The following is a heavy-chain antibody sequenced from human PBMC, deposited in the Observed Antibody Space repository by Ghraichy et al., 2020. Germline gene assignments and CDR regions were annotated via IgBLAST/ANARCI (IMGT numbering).Heavy chain of an antibody. J-gene: IGHJ5*02. D-gene: IGHD3-3*01. CDR1: GASVRSGPHF. CDR3: ARHFSIWSGHYPIGWFDP. V-gene: IGHV4-39*01. Sequence: SETLSLTCTVSGASVRSGPHFWGWIRQPPGKGLEWIASLSYSGTTYYNPSLQSRVAVSVHTSENQFSLTLTSVTATDTAIYYCARHFSIWSGHYPIGWFDPWGLGTLVTVSS. CDR2: LSYSGTT.